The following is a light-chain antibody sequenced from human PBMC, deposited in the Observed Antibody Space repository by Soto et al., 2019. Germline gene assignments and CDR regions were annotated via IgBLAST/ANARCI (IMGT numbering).Light chain of an antibody. CDR3: CSHAGTYTLV. V-gene: IGLV2-23*01. J-gene: IGLJ3*02. Sequence: QSALTQPASVSGSPGQSLTISCTGSTTDVGNSKFVSWYQLHPGQAPKLMFYEGTKRPSGTSNRFSGSYSGNTASLTMSGLQTEDEGDYYCCSHAGTYTLVFGGGTKLTVL. CDR1: TTDVGNSKF. CDR2: EGT.